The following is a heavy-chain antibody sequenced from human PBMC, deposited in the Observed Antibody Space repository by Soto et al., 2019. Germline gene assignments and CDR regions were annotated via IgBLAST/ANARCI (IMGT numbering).Heavy chain of an antibody. D-gene: IGHD1-26*01. J-gene: IGHJ4*02. V-gene: IGHV4-59*11. CDR3: ARFRSSGSYFFDY. Sequence: QVQLQESGPGLVKPSETLSLTCIVSGGSISSHYWSWIRQPPGKGLEWIGYIYYSGSTNNNPSLKRRLTLSVDTSKNQFSLKLSSVTAADTAVYYCARFRSSGSYFFDYWGQGMLVTVSS. CDR2: IYYSGST. CDR1: GGSISSHY.